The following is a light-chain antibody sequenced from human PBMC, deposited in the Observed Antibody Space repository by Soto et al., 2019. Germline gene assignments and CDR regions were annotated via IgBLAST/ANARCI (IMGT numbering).Light chain of an antibody. J-gene: IGLJ2*01. V-gene: IGLV4-69*01. CDR2: LNSDGSH. CDR1: SGHRNYA. Sequence: QSVLTQSPSASASLGASVKLTCTLSSGHRNYAIAWHQQQPEKGPRYLMRLNSDGSHSKGGGIPDRFSGSSSGAERYLTISSLQSEDEADYYCQTWDTGIQLFGGGTKLTVL. CDR3: QTWDTGIQL.